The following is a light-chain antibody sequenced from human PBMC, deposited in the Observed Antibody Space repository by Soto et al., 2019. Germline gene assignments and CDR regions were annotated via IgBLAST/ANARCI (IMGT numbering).Light chain of an antibody. CDR3: ATWDDGLNWV. CDR2: TTS. CDR1: NSNIGRNH. V-gene: IGLV1-47*01. Sequence: QSVLTQPPSASGTPGQRVIGSCSGSNSNIGRNHVYWYQQLPGTAPKLLIHTTSARPSGVPDRFSGSKSGTSASLAISGLRSDDEADYYCATWDDGLNWVFGGGTKLTVL. J-gene: IGLJ3*02.